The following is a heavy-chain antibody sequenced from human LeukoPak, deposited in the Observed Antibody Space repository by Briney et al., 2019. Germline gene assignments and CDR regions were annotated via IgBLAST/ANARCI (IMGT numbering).Heavy chain of an antibody. D-gene: IGHD1-26*01. V-gene: IGHV4-34*01. CDR2: INHSGST. J-gene: IGHJ4*02. CDR3: ARRGIVGALY. CDR1: GGSFSGYY. Sequence: NTSETLSLTCAVYGGSFSGYYWSWIRQPPGKGLEWIGEINHSGSTNYNPSLKSRVTISVDTSKNQFSLKLSSVTAADTAVYYCARRGIVGALYWGRGTLVTVSS.